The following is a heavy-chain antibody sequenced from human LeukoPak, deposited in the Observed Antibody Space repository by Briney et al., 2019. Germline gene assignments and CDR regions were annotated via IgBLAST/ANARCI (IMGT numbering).Heavy chain of an antibody. V-gene: IGHV1-8*01. CDR2: MNPNSGNT. D-gene: IGHD6-6*01. CDR1: GYTFTSYD. CDR3: ARDFLVSSSSFSYFDY. J-gene: IGHJ4*02. Sequence: ASVKVSCKASGYTFTSYDINWVRQATGQGLEWMGWMNPNSGNTGYAQKFQGRVTMTRNTSISTAYMELSSLRSEDTAVYYCARDFLVSSSSFSYFDYWGQGTLVTVSS.